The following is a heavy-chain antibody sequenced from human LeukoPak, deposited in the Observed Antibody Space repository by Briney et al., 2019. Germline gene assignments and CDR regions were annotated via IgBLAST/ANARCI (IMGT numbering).Heavy chain of an antibody. CDR2: ISTTSSYI. CDR1: GFTFSDYG. J-gene: IGHJ4*02. Sequence: GGSLRLSCAASGFTFSDYGMSWVRQAPGKGLEWVSSISTTSSYIYYADSMKGRFTISRGNAKNSLYLQMNSLRAEDTAVYYCARDMAWEFPSEGYWGQGSLVTVSS. D-gene: IGHD1-26*01. CDR3: ARDMAWEFPSEGY. V-gene: IGHV3-21*01.